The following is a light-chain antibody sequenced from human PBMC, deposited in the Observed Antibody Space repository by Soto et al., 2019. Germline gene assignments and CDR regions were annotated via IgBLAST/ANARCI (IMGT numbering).Light chain of an antibody. Sequence: DIVMTQSPDSLAVSLGERATINCKSSQSLFYTPYKTDYIAWYQEKPGQPPRLLISWASARASGVPERFSGSGSGTDFTLTISSLQAEDVAVYYCQQYNNWPPTFGQGTKLEIK. CDR1: QSLFYTPYKTDY. CDR2: WAS. CDR3: QQYNNWPPT. V-gene: IGKV4-1*01. J-gene: IGKJ2*01.